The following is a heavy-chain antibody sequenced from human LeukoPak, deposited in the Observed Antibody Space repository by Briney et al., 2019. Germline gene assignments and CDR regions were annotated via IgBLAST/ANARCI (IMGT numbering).Heavy chain of an antibody. V-gene: IGHV1-46*01. CDR2: INPSGGST. D-gene: IGHD3-22*01. J-gene: IGHJ3*02. CDR3: AREYYDSSGYPYSYDAFDI. Sequence: ASVKVSCKASGYTFTSYYMHWVRQAPGQGLEWMGIINPSGGSTSYAQKFQGRVTMTRDMSTSTVYMELSSLRSEDTAVYYCAREYYDSSGYPYSYDAFDIWGQGTMVTVSS. CDR1: GYTFTSYY.